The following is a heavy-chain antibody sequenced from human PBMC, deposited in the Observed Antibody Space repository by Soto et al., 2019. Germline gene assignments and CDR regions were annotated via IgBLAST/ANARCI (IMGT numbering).Heavy chain of an antibody. D-gene: IGHD1-1*01. V-gene: IGHV3-33*01. J-gene: IGHJ4*02. CDR1: GFILSNYV. CDR2: IWHDGSNN. Sequence: GGSLRLSCAASGFILSNYVMYWVRQAPGEGLEWVAVIWHDGSNNYYADSVKGRFTISRDNSKNTLDLQMNSLRAEDTAVYYCARGSRPGTVDYWGQGTLVTVSS. CDR3: ARGSRPGTVDY.